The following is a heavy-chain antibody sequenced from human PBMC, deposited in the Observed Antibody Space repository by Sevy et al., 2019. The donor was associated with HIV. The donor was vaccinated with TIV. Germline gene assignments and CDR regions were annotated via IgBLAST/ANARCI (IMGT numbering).Heavy chain of an antibody. D-gene: IGHD4-4*01. CDR3: ARADTVTISAYGMDV. V-gene: IGHV4-34*01. Sequence: SETLSLTCAVYGGSFSGYYWSWIRQPPGKGLEWIGEINHSGSTNYNPSLKSRVTISVDTSKNQFSLKLSSVTAADTAVYYCARADTVTISAYGMDVWGQGTTVTVSS. CDR1: GGSFSGYY. J-gene: IGHJ6*02. CDR2: INHSGST.